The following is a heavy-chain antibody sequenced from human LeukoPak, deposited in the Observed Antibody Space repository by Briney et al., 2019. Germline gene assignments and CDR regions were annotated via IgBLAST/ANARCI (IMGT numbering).Heavy chain of an antibody. J-gene: IGHJ4*02. V-gene: IGHV4-34*01. D-gene: IGHD2-2*01. CDR1: SGSFSGYY. CDR2: INHSVGT. CDR3: ARGSSYFDY. Sequence: SETLSLTCSVYSGSFSGYYWSWIRQPPGKGLEWIGEINHSVGTNYNPSLKSRVTMSLDTSKNQFSLKLSSVTAADTAVYYCARGSSYFDYWGQGTLVTVSS.